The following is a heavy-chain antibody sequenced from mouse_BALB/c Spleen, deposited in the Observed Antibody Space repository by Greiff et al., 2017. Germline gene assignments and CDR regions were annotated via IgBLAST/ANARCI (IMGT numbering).Heavy chain of an antibody. J-gene: IGHJ2*01. V-gene: IGHV5-4*02. Sequence: EVQLVESGGGLVKPGGSLKLSCAASGFTFSDYYMYWVRQTPEKRLEWVATISDGGSYTYYPDSVKGRFTISRDNAKNNLYLQMSSLKSEDTAMYYCAREAYDDDGPFDYWGQGTTLTVSS. CDR3: AREAYDDDGPFDY. D-gene: IGHD2-4*01. CDR2: ISDGGSYT. CDR1: GFTFSDYY.